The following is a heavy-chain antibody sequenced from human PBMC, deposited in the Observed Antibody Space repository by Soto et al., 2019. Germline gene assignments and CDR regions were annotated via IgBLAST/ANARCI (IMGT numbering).Heavy chain of an antibody. CDR1: GFTFGDYA. Sequence: GGSLRLSCTASGFTFGDYAMSWFRQAPGKGLEWVGFIRSEAYGATTENAASVKGRFVISRDDSKSIAYLQMNSLKTEDTAVYYCTSGRSSRVFDSWGLGTLVTVSS. CDR3: TSGRSSRVFDS. V-gene: IGHV3-49*03. CDR2: IRSEAYGATT. J-gene: IGHJ4*02.